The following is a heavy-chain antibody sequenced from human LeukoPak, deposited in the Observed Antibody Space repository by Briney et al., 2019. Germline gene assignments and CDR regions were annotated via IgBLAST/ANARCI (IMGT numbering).Heavy chain of an antibody. D-gene: IGHD3-10*01. CDR2: ISAYNGNT. Sequence: EASVKVSCKASGYTFTSYGISWVRQAPGQGLEWMGWISAYNGNTNYAQKLQGRVTMTRNTSISTAYMELSSLRSEDTAVYYCARVGSGQAGEVDYWGQGTLVTVSS. CDR3: ARVGSGQAGEVDY. V-gene: IGHV1-18*01. J-gene: IGHJ4*02. CDR1: GYTFTSYG.